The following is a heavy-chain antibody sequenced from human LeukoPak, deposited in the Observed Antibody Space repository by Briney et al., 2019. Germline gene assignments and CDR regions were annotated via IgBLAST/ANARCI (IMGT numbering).Heavy chain of an antibody. D-gene: IGHD1-1*01. V-gene: IGHV3-7*01. CDR3: KSGGATPGSFDY. CDR1: GFTFSSYW. Sequence: GGSLRLSCAASGFTFSSYWMSWMRQAPGKGLEWVANIKFDGNEEYYVDSVKGRFTISRDNAKNSLYLQLNSLRVEDTAVYYCKSGGATPGSFDYWGQGTLVTVSP. CDR2: IKFDGNEE. J-gene: IGHJ4*02.